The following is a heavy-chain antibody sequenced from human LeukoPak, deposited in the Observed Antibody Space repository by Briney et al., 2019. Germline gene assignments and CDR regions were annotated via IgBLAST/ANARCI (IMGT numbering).Heavy chain of an antibody. Sequence: ASVKVSCKTSGYTFTSYTMHWVRQAPGQRLEWMGRSNVGNGNTKYSQESQGRVTITRDTSANTAYMELSSLRSEDTAVYYCARDGPRGANDAFDIWGQGTMVTVSS. D-gene: IGHD3-10*01. J-gene: IGHJ3*02. CDR1: GYTFTSYT. CDR2: SNVGNGNT. CDR3: ARDGPRGANDAFDI. V-gene: IGHV1-3*02.